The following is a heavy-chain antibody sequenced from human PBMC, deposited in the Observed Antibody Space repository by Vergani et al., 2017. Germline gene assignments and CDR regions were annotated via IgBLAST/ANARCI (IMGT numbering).Heavy chain of an antibody. CDR1: GYTFTSYY. Sequence: QVQLVQSGAEVKKPGASVKVSCKASGYTFTSYYMHWVRQAPGQGLEWRGIINPSGGSTSYAQKFQGRVTMTRDTSTSTVYMELSSLRSEDTAVYYCARGPIVVVNTGAFDIWGQGTMVTVSA. CDR2: INPSGGST. D-gene: IGHD3-22*01. CDR3: ARGPIVVVNTGAFDI. J-gene: IGHJ3*02. V-gene: IGHV1-46*03.